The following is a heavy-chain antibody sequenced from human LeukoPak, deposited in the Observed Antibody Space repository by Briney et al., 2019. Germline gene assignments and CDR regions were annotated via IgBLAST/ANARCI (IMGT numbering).Heavy chain of an antibody. Sequence: ASVKVPCKASGYTFTSYGISWVRQAPGQGLEWMGWISAYNGNTNYAQKLQGRVTMTTDTSTSTAYMELRSLRSDDTAVYYCARDVVESWVATAMRPFNYWGQATLVTVSS. J-gene: IGHJ4*02. CDR1: GYTFTSYG. CDR2: ISAYNGNT. V-gene: IGHV1-18*01. D-gene: IGHD2-21*02. CDR3: ARDVVESWVATAMRPFNY.